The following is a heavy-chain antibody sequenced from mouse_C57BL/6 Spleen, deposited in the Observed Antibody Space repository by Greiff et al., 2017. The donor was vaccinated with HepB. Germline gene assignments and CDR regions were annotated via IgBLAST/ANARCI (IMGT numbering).Heavy chain of an antibody. CDR3: ASYYGNYLCAY. V-gene: IGHV1-42*01. D-gene: IGHD2-1*01. CDR2: INPSTGGT. CDR1: GYSFTGYY. Sequence: EVQLQQSGPELVKPGASVKISCKASGYSFTGYYMNWVKQSPEKSLEWIGEINPSTGGTTYNQKFKAKATLTVDKSSSTAYMQLKSLTSEDSAVYYCASYYGNYLCAYWGQGTLVTVSA. J-gene: IGHJ3*01.